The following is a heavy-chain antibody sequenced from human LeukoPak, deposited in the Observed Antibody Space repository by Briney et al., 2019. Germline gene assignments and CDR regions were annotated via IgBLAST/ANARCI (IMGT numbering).Heavy chain of an antibody. V-gene: IGHV1-69*13. CDR2: IIPIFGTA. D-gene: IGHD3-9*01. Sequence: SVNVSCKASGGTFSSYAISWVRQAPGQGLEWMGGIIPIFGTANYAQKFQGRVTITADESTSTAYMELSSLRSEDTAVYYCARDLRRYDILTGYYPYWYFDLWGRGTLVTVSS. CDR1: GGTFSSYA. CDR3: ARDLRRYDILTGYYPYWYFDL. J-gene: IGHJ2*01.